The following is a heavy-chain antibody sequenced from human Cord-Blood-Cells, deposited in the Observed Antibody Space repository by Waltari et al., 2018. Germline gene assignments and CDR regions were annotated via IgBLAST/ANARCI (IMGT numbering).Heavy chain of an antibody. Sequence: QVQLVESGGGVVQPGRSLRLSCAAPGFTFCSYALHWARQAPGKGREGVGVRSYAGSNKYYEASVKGRFTISRDNSKNTLYLQMNSLRAEDTAVYYCAAAAGTNPFDYWGQGTLVTVSS. CDR1: GFTFCSYA. V-gene: IGHV3-30*01. D-gene: IGHD6-13*01. CDR2: RSYAGSNK. J-gene: IGHJ4*02. CDR3: AAAAGTNPFDY.